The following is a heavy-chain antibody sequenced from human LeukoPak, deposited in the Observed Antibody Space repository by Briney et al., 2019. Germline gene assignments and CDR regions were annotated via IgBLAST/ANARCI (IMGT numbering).Heavy chain of an antibody. D-gene: IGHD2-15*01. CDR1: GFTFSSYS. J-gene: IGHJ4*02. CDR2: ISSSSSYI. Sequence: GSLRLSCAASGFTFSSYSMNWVRQAPGKGLEWVSSISSSSSYIYYADSVKGRFTISRDNAKNSLYLQMNSLRAEDTAVYYCATDHCSGGSCYERENYWGQGTLVTVSS. CDR3: ATDHCSGGSCYERENY. V-gene: IGHV3-21*01.